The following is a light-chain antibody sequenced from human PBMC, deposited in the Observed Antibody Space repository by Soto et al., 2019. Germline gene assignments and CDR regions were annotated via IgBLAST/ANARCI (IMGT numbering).Light chain of an antibody. CDR2: GAS. CDR3: HQYCSSIFT. Sequence: EIVLTQSPGTLSLSPGERATLSCRASQSVSSSYLAWYQQKPGQAPRLLIYGASSRATGIPDRFSGSGSGTAFTITIRRLEHDDFSVYYWHQYCSSIFTLGPGTKLDIK. V-gene: IGKV3-20*01. CDR1: QSVSSSY. J-gene: IGKJ3*01.